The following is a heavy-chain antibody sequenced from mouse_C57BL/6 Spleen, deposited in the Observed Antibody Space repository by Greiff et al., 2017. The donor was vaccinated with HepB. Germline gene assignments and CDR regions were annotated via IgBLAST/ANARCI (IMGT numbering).Heavy chain of an antibody. D-gene: IGHD1-1*01. CDR3: AREGYYGSSYLDY. CDR1: GYTFTSYG. V-gene: IGHV1-81*01. CDR2: IYPRSGNT. Sequence: QVHVKQSGAELARPGASVKLSCKASGYTFTSYGISWVKQRTGQGLEWIGEIYPRSGNTYYNEKFKGKATLTADKSSSTAYMELRSLTSEDSAVYFCAREGYYGSSYLDYWGQGTTLTVSS. J-gene: IGHJ2*01.